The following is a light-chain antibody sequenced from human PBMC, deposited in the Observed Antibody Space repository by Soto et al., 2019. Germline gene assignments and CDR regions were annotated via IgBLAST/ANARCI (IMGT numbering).Light chain of an antibody. J-gene: IGKJ1*01. CDR2: GAS. CDR1: QSDSSSY. Sequence: EIVLTQSPGTLSLSPGERATLSCRASQSDSSSYLAWYQQKPGQAPRLLIYGASSRANGIPDRFSGSGSGTDFTLTISRLEPEDFAVYYCQQYGSSPQTFGQGTKVEIK. CDR3: QQYGSSPQT. V-gene: IGKV3-20*01.